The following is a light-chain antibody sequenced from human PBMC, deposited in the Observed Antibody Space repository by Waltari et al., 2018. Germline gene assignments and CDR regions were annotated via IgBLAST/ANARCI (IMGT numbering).Light chain of an antibody. Sequence: DVVMTQSHPSLVVTPGQAASISCTTRKSLDHSEGNTHVNWFQQRPGQSPRLLIYRVSTRESGVPDRFSGSGSGTDFTLKISRVEAEDVGVYYCKQDTHWPYTFGQGTKLEIK. V-gene: IGKV2-30*02. J-gene: IGKJ2*01. CDR3: KQDTHWPYT. CDR2: RVS. CDR1: KSLDHSEGNTH.